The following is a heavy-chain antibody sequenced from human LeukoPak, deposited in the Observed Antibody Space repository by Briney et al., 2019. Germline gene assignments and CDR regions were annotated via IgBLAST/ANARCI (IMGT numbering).Heavy chain of an antibody. J-gene: IGHJ4*02. CDR1: GFTFSSYA. CDR2: IWYDGSNK. Sequence: GSLRLSCAASGFTFSSYAMHWVRQAPGKGLEWVAVIWYDGSNKYYEDSVKGRFTISRDTSTNTLYLQMNSLRVDDTAVYYCARDNYCSSTDCYNFDYWGQGTLVTVSS. V-gene: IGHV3-33*08. CDR3: ARDNYCSSTDCYNFDY. D-gene: IGHD2-2*02.